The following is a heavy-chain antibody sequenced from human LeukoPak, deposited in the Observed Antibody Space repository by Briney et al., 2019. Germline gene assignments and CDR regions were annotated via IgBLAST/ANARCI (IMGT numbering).Heavy chain of an antibody. J-gene: IGHJ5*02. CDR2: INPGDSDT. CDR3: ARHAPYYYDSSGYYGNWFDP. CDR1: GYSFTSYW. Sequence: GEPLKISCKGSGYSFTSYWIGWVRQMPGKGLEWMGIINPGDSDTRYSPSFQGQVTISTDKSISTAHLQWSSLKASDTAMYYSARHAPYYYDSSGYYGNWFDPWGQGTLVTDS. V-gene: IGHV5-51*01. D-gene: IGHD3-22*01.